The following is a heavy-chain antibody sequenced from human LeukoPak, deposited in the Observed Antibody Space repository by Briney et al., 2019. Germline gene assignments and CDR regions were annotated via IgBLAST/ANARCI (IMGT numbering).Heavy chain of an antibody. D-gene: IGHD1-7*01. CDR2: INDSGRI. Sequence: SETLSLTCAVYGGSFSNYYWSWIRQPPGKGLEWIGEINDSGRINYNPSLMSRVTVSVDTSKNQFSLRLTSVTATDTAVYYCARRWNYGRNYYIDVWGNGATVSVSS. CDR1: GGSFSNYY. CDR3: ARRWNYGRNYYIDV. J-gene: IGHJ6*03. V-gene: IGHV4-34*01.